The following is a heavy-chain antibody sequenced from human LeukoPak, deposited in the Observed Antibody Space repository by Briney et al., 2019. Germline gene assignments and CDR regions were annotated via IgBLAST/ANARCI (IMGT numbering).Heavy chain of an antibody. V-gene: IGHV1-2*02. CDR2: INPNSGGT. J-gene: IGHJ4*02. D-gene: IGHD1-1*01. Sequence: ASVKVSCKASGYTFTGYYMHWVRQAPGQGLEWMGWINPNSGGTNYAQKFQGRVTMTRDTSISTAYMELSRLRSDDTAVYFCARFIPGAASLTYDYWGQGTLVTVSS. CDR3: ARFIPGAASLTYDY. CDR1: GYTFTGYY.